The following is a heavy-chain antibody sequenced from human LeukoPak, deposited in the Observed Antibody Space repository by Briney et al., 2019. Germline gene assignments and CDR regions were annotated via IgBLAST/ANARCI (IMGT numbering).Heavy chain of an antibody. CDR3: ARGLGYCTSTTCLLPFDY. CDR1: GFTVSTYY. J-gene: IGHJ4*02. CDR2: INCSGST. V-gene: IGHV3-53*01. Sequence: GGSLRLSCAASGFTVSTYYMTWVRQAPGKGLECVSVINCSGSTYYADSVKGRFTVSRDNSKNTLYLQMNSLRAEDTAMYYCARGLGYCTSTTCLLPFDYWGQGTLVTVSS. D-gene: IGHD2-2*01.